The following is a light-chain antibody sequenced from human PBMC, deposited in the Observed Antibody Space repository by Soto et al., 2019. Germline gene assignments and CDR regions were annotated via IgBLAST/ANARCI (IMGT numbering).Light chain of an antibody. J-gene: IGKJ1*01. CDR2: AAS. CDR3: QKYNSAPWT. Sequence: DIQMTQSPSSLSASVGDRDTITCRASQGLSNYLSWYQQKPGKVPKLLIYAASTLQSGVPARFSGSGSGTDFTLTISSLQPEDVATYYCQKYNSAPWTFGQGTKVEIK. CDR1: QGLSNY. V-gene: IGKV1-27*01.